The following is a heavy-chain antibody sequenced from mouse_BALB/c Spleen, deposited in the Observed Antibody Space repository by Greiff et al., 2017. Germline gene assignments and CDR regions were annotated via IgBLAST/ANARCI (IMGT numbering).Heavy chain of an antibody. CDR2: IYPGSGST. D-gene: IGHD2-4*01. Sequence: QVQLQQPGAELVKPGTSVKLSCKASGYNFTSYWINWVKLRPGQGLEWIGDIYPGSGSTNYNEKFKSKATLTVDTSSSTAYMQLSSLASEDSALYYCARTRYDYAMDYWGQGTSVTVSS. J-gene: IGHJ4*01. CDR3: ARTRYDYAMDY. V-gene: IGHV1-55*01. CDR1: GYNFTSYW.